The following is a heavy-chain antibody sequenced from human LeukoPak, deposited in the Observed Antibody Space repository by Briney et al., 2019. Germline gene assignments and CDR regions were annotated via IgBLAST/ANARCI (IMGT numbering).Heavy chain of an antibody. V-gene: IGHV3-23*01. J-gene: IGHJ4*02. CDR2: ITGNGVST. CDR3: ARAAGSDSGFDYFDS. CDR1: GFTFRNYA. Sequence: PGGSLRLSCVGAGFTFRNYAMSWVRQAPGKGLDWVAQITGNGVSTYYGDSAKGRFTISSDASKNTMYLEMNSLRAEDTAVYYCARAAGSDSGFDYFDSWGQGTLVTVS. D-gene: IGHD6-19*01.